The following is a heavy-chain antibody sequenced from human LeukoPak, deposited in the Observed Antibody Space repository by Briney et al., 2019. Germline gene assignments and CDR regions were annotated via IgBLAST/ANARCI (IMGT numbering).Heavy chain of an antibody. CDR2: ISGDGAKT. CDR3: TKDRYCTTTRCPLDY. J-gene: IGHJ4*02. V-gene: IGHV3-43*02. Sequence: GGSLRLSCAASGLSFDEYAMHWVRQAPGKGLEWVSLISGDGAKTYYADSVKGRFTISRDNSKTSLYLQLNSLRTEDTALYCCTKDRYCTTTRCPLDYWGQGTLVTVSS. D-gene: IGHD2-2*01. CDR1: GLSFDEYA.